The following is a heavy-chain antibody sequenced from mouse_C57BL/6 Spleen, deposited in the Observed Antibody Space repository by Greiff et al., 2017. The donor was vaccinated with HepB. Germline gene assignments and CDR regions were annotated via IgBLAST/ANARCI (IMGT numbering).Heavy chain of an antibody. CDR1: GYSITSGYY. J-gene: IGHJ4*01. V-gene: IGHV3-6*01. Sequence: EVKLLESGPGLVKPSQSLSLTCSVTGYSITSGYYWNWIRQFPGNKLEWMGYISYDGSNNYNPSLKNRISITRDTSKNQFFLKLNSVTTEDTATDYCARDRGDGYYDAMDYWGQGTSVTVSS. D-gene: IGHD2-3*01. CDR2: ISYDGSN. CDR3: ARDRGDGYYDAMDY.